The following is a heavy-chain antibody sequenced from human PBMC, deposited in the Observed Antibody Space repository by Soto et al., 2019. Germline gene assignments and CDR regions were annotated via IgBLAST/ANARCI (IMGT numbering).Heavy chain of an antibody. J-gene: IGHJ4*02. V-gene: IGHV1-69*08. CDR1: GVTFSSYT. D-gene: IGHD3-10*01. CDR2: IIPILGIA. Sequence: QVQLVQSGAEVKKPGSSVKVSCKASGVTFSSYTISWVRQAPGQGLEWMGRIIPILGIANYAQKFQGRVTITADKSTRTADMDLSSLRSADTAVYYCAREGGITMVRGGIFFWGQGTLVTVSS. CDR3: AREGGITMVRGGIFF.